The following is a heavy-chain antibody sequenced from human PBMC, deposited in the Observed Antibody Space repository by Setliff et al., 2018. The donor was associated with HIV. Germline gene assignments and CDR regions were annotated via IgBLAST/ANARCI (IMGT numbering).Heavy chain of an antibody. Sequence: LSLTCTVSGGSISSGSYYWSWIRQPAGKGLEWIGRIHTSGSTNYNPSLKNRVTISVDTSKNQFSLKLSSVTAADTAVYYCAREKNSSGYYSWFYFDYWGQGTLVTVSS. CDR1: GGSISSGSYY. CDR2: IHTSGST. V-gene: IGHV4-61*02. CDR3: AREKNSSGYYSWFYFDY. J-gene: IGHJ4*02. D-gene: IGHD3-22*01.